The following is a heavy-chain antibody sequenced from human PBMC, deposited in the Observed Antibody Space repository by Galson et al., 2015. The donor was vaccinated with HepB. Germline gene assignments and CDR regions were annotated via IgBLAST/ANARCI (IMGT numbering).Heavy chain of an antibody. CDR3: ARHSDYYYSMDV. CDR2: IYHGGTT. CDR1: GGSISSGNYY. J-gene: IGHJ6*03. V-gene: IGHV4-31*03. Sequence: TLSLTCTVSGGSISSGNYYWTWIRQHPGKGLEWIGYIYHGGTTSYKPPLRSRVTMSVDTSKNKFSLKLSSVTAADTAVYYCARHSDYYYSMDVWGKGTTVTVSS. D-gene: IGHD5-12*01.